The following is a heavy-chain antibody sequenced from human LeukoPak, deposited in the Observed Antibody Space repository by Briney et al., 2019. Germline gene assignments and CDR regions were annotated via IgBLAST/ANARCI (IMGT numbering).Heavy chain of an antibody. D-gene: IGHD5-18*01. V-gene: IGHV1-69*10. Sequence: ASVKVSCKASGGTFSSYAISWVRQAPGQGLEWMGWIIPILGIANYAQKFQDRVTITADKSTSTAYMELSSLRSEDTAVYYCARPKYSYGYGYWGQGTLVTVSS. CDR2: IIPILGIA. CDR1: GGTFSSYA. J-gene: IGHJ4*02. CDR3: ARPKYSYGYGY.